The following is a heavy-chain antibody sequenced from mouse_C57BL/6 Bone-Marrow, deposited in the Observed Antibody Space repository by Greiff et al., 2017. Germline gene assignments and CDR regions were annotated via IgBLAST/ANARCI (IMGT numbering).Heavy chain of an antibody. D-gene: IGHD1-1*01. CDR3: ARDGSSYKYFDY. V-gene: IGHV14-2*01. CDR2: IDPEDGET. Sequence: VQLQQSGAELVKPGASVKLSCTASGFNIKDYYMHWVKQRTEQGLEWIGRIDPEDGETKYAPNFQGKATITADTSSNTAYLQLSSLTSEDTAVYYCARDGSSYKYFDYWGQGTTLTVSS. J-gene: IGHJ2*01. CDR1: GFNIKDYY.